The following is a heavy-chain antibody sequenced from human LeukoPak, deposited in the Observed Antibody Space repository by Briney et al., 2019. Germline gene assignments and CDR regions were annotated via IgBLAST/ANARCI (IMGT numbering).Heavy chain of an antibody. V-gene: IGHV3-74*01. CDR1: GFTFSRYW. CDR3: ARGSGYAVFDI. J-gene: IGHJ3*02. D-gene: IGHD5-12*01. Sequence: GGSLRLSCAASGFTFSRYWMHWVRQAPGKGLVWVSRINSDGNITSYADSVKGRFTISRDNAKNTLYLLMNSLRAEDRAVYYCARGSGYAVFDIWGQGTMVTVSS. CDR2: INSDGNIT.